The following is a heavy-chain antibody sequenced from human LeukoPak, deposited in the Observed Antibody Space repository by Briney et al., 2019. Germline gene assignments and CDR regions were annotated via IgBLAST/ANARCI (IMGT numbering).Heavy chain of an antibody. D-gene: IGHD5-24*01. CDR1: GGSISSYY. CDR3: ARGRGGWLQFPAFDY. CDR2: IYYSGST. V-gene: IGHV4-59*01. J-gene: IGHJ4*02. Sequence: PSETLSLTCTVSGGSISSYYWSWIRQPPGKGLEWIGYIYYSGSTNYNPSLKSRVTLSVDTSKNQFSLKLSSVTAADTAVYYCARGRGGWLQFPAFDYWGQGTLVTVSS.